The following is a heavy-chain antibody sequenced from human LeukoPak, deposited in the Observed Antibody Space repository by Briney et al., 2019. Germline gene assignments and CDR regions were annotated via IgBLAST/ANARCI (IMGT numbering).Heavy chain of an antibody. CDR2: ISYDGSNK. Sequence: GGSLRLSCAASGVTFSSYAMHWVRQAPGKGLEWVAVISYDGSNKYYADSVKGRFTISRDNSKNTLYLQMNSLRAEDTAVYYCARDLTVAGNYWGQGTLVTVSS. CDR1: GVTFSSYA. J-gene: IGHJ4*02. D-gene: IGHD6-19*01. V-gene: IGHV3-30-3*01. CDR3: ARDLTVAGNY.